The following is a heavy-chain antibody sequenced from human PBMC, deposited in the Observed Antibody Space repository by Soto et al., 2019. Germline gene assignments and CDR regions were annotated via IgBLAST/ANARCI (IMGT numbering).Heavy chain of an antibody. D-gene: IGHD6-19*01. J-gene: IGHJ6*02. V-gene: IGHV1-3*01. CDR3: ARVGGSTGWSGWYYYGMDV. CDR1: GYPFTSYA. Sequence: XSVKVSCKASGYPFTSYAMHWVRQAPGQRLEWMGWINAGNGNTKYSQKFQGRVTITRDTSASTAYMELSSLRSEDTAVYYCARVGGSTGWSGWYYYGMDVCGQRTTVTVSS. CDR2: INAGNGNT.